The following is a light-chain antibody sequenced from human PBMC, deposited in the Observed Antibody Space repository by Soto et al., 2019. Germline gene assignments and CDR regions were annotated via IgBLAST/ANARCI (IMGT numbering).Light chain of an antibody. V-gene: IGKV3-20*01. CDR2: GAS. Sequence: EIVLTQSPGTLSLSPGEGATLSCRASQIVTNSYLAWYQQKPGQAPRLLIYGASSRATGIPDRFSGSGSGTDFTLTISRLEPEDFAVYYCQQYGNSPRTFGQGTKLVIK. CDR1: QIVTNSY. CDR3: QQYGNSPRT. J-gene: IGKJ2*01.